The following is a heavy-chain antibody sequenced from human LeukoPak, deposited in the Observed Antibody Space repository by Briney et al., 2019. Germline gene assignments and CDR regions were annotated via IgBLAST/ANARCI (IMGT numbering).Heavy chain of an antibody. V-gene: IGHV4-39*07. J-gene: IGHJ4*02. D-gene: IGHD3-22*01. Sequence: SETLSLTCTVSGGSFSSSDYYWGWIRQPPGKGLEWIGNIYYGGSAFYNPSLKSRVTISVDTSKNQFSLKLSSVTAADTAVHYCSRLKNYYDNSGPFDYWGPGTLVTVSS. CDR1: GGSFSSSDYY. CDR3: SRLKNYYDNSGPFDY. CDR2: IYYGGSA.